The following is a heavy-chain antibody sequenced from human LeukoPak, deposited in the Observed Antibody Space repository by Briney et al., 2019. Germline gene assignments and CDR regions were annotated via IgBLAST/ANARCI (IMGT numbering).Heavy chain of an antibody. CDR2: INHSGST. V-gene: IGHV4-34*01. CDR3: ARAPDHLFDY. D-gene: IGHD1-14*01. J-gene: IGHJ4*02. CDR1: GGSFSGYY. Sequence: PSETLSLTCAVYGGSFSGYYWSWIRRPPGRGLEWIGEINHSGSTNYNPSLKSRVTISVDTSKNQFSLKLSSVTAADTAVYYCARAPDHLFDYWGQGTLVTVSS.